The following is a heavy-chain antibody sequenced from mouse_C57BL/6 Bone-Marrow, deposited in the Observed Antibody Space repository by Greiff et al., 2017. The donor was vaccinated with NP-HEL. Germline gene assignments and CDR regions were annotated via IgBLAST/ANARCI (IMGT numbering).Heavy chain of an antibody. CDR1: GYTFTSYT. CDR2: INPSSGYT. J-gene: IGHJ1*03. Sequence: VQRVESGAELARPGASVKMSCKASGYTFTSYTMHWVKQRPGQGLEWIGYINPSSGYTKYNQKFKDKATLTADKSSSTAYMQLSSLTSEDSAVYYCARRIYDGYYVSDVWGTGTTVTVSS. D-gene: IGHD2-3*01. CDR3: ARRIYDGYYVSDV. V-gene: IGHV1-4*01.